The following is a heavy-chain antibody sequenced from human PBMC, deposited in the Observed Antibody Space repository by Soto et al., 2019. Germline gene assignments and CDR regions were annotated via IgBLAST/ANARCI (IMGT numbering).Heavy chain of an antibody. J-gene: IGHJ6*02. CDR1: GGSFSGYY. V-gene: IGHV4-34*01. CDR3: ARGRGMDV. Sequence: SQTLSLTCAVYGGSFSGYYWSWIRQPPGKGLEWIGEINHSGSTNYNPSLKSRVTISVDTSKNQFSLKLSSVTAADTAVYYCARGRGMDVWGQGTTVTVSS. CDR2: INHSGST.